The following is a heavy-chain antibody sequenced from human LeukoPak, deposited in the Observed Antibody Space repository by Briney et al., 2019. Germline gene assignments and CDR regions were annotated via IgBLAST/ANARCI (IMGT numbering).Heavy chain of an antibody. J-gene: IGHJ6*02. D-gene: IGHD5-18*01. CDR3: AKSEGYLDYYDYGMDV. CDR1: GFTFSSYA. CDR2: ISGSGGST. V-gene: IGHV3-23*01. Sequence: GGSLRLSCAASGFTFSSYAMSWVRQAPGKGLEWVSAISGSGGSTYYADSVKGRFTISRDNSKNTLYLQMNSLRAEDTAVYYCAKSEGYLDYYDYGMDVWGQGTTVTVSS.